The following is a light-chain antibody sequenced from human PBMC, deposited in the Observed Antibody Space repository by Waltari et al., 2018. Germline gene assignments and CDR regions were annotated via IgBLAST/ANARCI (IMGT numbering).Light chain of an antibody. J-gene: IGKJ3*01. CDR3: FQALQTPFT. CDR2: LGS. CDR1: QSLLHTNGYNY. V-gene: IGKV2-28*01. Sequence: DIVMTQSPLSLPVTPGEPASLSCRSRQSLLHTNGYNYLDWYLQKPGQSPQLLIYLGSNRASGVPDRFSGSGSGTDFTLKISSVEAEDVGVYYCFQALQTPFTFGPGTKVDIK.